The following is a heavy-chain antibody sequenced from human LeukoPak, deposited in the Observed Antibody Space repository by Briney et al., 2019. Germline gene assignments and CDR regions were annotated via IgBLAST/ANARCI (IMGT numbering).Heavy chain of an antibody. D-gene: IGHD5-12*01. J-gene: IGHJ4*02. CDR1: GYNFTRYW. CDR3: ARQMGVASRKNYFDS. CDR2: LYPRDSDT. V-gene: IGHV5-51*01. Sequence: GESLKISCLASGYNFTRYWIGWVRQMPGKGLEWMGLLYPRDSDTRYSPSFQGQVTFSADNSINTAYLQWSSLRASDTAIYYCARQMGVASRKNYFDSWGQGTLVTVSA.